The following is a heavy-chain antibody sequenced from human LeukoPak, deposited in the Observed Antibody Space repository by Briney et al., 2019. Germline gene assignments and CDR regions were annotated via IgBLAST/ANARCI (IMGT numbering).Heavy chain of an antibody. D-gene: IGHD1-26*01. V-gene: IGHV3-30*18. J-gene: IGHJ4*02. Sequence: HTGGSLRLSCAASGFTFSSYGMHWVRQAPGKGLEWVAVISYDGSNKYYADSVKGRFTISRDNSKNTLYLQMNSLRAEDTAVYYCAKDGDIVGATHYFDYWGQGTLVTVSS. CDR2: ISYDGSNK. CDR1: GFTFSSYG. CDR3: AKDGDIVGATHYFDY.